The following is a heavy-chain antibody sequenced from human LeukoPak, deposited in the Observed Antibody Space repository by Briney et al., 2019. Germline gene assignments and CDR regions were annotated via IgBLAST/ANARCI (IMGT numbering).Heavy chain of an antibody. CDR2: IYYSGST. CDR3: ARGLLDGYTHPAAFDI. J-gene: IGHJ3*02. CDR1: GGSISSYY. V-gene: IGHV4-59*01. D-gene: IGHD5-24*01. Sequence: SETLSLTCSVSGGSISSYYWSWIRQPPGKGLEWIGYIYYSGSTNYNPSLKSRVTISVDTSKNQFSLKLSSVTAADTAVYYCARGLLDGYTHPAAFDIWGQGTMVTVSS.